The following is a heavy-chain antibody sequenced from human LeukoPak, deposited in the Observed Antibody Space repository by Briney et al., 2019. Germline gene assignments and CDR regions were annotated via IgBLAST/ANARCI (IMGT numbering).Heavy chain of an antibody. CDR3: ARGSVTGYYYMDV. J-gene: IGHJ6*03. V-gene: IGHV4-59*08. CDR1: GGSISSYY. D-gene: IGHD4-11*01. Sequence: SETLSLTCTVSGGSISSYYWSWIRQPPGKGLEWIGYIYYSGSTNYNPSLKSRVTISVDTSKNQFSLKLSSVTAADTAVYYCARGSVTGYYYMDVWGKGTTVTVSS. CDR2: IYYSGST.